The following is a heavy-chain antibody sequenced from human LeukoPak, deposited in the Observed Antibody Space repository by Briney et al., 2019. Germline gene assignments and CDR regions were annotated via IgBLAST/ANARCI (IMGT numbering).Heavy chain of an antibody. CDR1: GGSISSSSYY. J-gene: IGHJ5*02. CDR3: ARFGTTGTTLDP. V-gene: IGHV4-39*07. Sequence: SETLSLTCTVSGGSISSSSYYWGWIRQPPGKGLEWIGSTYYSGSTYYNPSLKSRVTISVDTSKSQFSLKLSSMTAADTAVYYCARFGTTGTTLDPWGQGTLVAVSS. D-gene: IGHD1-1*01. CDR2: TYYSGST.